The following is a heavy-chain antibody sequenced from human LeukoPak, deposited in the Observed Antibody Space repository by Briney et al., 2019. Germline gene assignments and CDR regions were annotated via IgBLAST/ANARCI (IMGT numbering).Heavy chain of an antibody. CDR3: ARGPKMAHEDY. CDR2: IYYSGST. D-gene: IGHD5-24*01. J-gene: IGHJ4*02. Sequence: SETLSITCTVSGGSISSGGYYWSWIRQHPGKGLEWIGYIYYSGSTYYNPSLKSRVTISVDTSKNQFSLKLSSVTAADTAVYYCARGPKMAHEDYWGQGTLVTVSS. V-gene: IGHV4-31*03. CDR1: GGSISSGGYY.